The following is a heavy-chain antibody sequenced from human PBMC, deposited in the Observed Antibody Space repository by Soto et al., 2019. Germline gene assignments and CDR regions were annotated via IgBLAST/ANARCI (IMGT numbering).Heavy chain of an antibody. Sequence: QVQLQQWGAGLLKPSETLSLTCAVYGGSFSGYYWSWIRQPPGKGLEWIGEINNSGSTNYNPSLKSRVTISVDTAKNQFFLKLISVTAADTAVYYCARRILTGYYIDYWGQGTLVTVSS. J-gene: IGHJ4*02. CDR2: INNSGST. CDR3: ARRILTGYYIDY. V-gene: IGHV4-34*01. D-gene: IGHD3-9*01. CDR1: GGSFSGYY.